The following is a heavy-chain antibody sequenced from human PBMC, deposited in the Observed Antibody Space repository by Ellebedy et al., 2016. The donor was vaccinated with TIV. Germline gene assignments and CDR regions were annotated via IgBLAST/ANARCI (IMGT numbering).Heavy chain of an antibody. V-gene: IGHV4-59*01. J-gene: IGHJ4*02. CDR2: IYYSGAT. CDR3: ARDTPRGMDF. CDR1: GGSITAYY. Sequence: SETLSLXXTVSGGSITAYYWSWIRLAPGKGLEWIGYIYYSGATNYNPSFKSRIIISVDTPNNQFSLKLRSVTAADTAMYCARDTPRGMDFWGPGTPVIVS.